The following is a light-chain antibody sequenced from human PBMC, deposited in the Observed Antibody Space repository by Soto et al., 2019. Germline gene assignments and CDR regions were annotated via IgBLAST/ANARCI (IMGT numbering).Light chain of an antibody. CDR3: QQYHSYPYT. J-gene: IGKJ2*01. Sequence: EIVLTQSPVALSLSPGERATLSCRASQSVSSTLLTWYQQKPGQAPRLLIYGVSSRATGIPDRFSGSGSGTDFTLTISRLEPEDFATYYCQQYHSYPYTFGQGTKVDI. CDR1: QSVSSTL. CDR2: GVS. V-gene: IGKV3-20*01.